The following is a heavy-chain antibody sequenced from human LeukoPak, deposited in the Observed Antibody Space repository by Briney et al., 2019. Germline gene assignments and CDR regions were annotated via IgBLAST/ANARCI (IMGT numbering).Heavy chain of an antibody. CDR1: GFTFNNYW. V-gene: IGHV3-7*05. Sequence: GGSLRLSCVASGFTFNNYWMSWVRQAPGKGLERVASIIKDGSDKYSVDSVRGRFTISRDNAKNSLYLQMSSLRAGDTAVYYCARGYMTADYWGQGSLVTVSS. CDR2: IIKDGSDK. CDR3: ARGYMTADY. J-gene: IGHJ4*02. D-gene: IGHD2-2*02.